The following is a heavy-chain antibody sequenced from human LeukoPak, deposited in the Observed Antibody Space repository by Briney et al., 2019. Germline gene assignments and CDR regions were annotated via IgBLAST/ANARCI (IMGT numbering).Heavy chain of an antibody. CDR2: IIPILGIA. D-gene: IGHD5-24*01. V-gene: IGHV1-69*04. Sequence: GASVKVSCKASGGTFSSYAISWVRQAPGQGLEWMGRIIPILGIANYAQKFQGRVTITADKSTSTAYMELSSLRSEDTAVYYCARASNEEMATTPDYWGQGTLVTVSS. CDR1: GGTFSSYA. J-gene: IGHJ4*02. CDR3: ARASNEEMATTPDY.